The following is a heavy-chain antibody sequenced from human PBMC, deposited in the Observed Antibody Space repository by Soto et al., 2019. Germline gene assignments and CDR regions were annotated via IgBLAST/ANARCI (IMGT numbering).Heavy chain of an antibody. CDR1: GGTFSSYA. D-gene: IGHD2-15*01. V-gene: IGHV1-69*01. CDR3: ARETSGYCSGGSCYRHNAFDI. CDR2: IIPIFGTA. J-gene: IGHJ3*02. Sequence: QVQLVQSGAEVKKPGSSVKVSCKASGGTFSSYAISWVRQAPGQGLEWMGGIIPIFGTANYAQKFQGRVTITADESTSTAYMELSSLRSGDTAVYYCARETSGYCSGGSCYRHNAFDIWGQGTMVTVSS.